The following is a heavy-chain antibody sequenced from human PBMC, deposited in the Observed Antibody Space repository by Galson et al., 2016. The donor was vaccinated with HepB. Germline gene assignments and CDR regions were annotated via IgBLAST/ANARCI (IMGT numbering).Heavy chain of an antibody. V-gene: IGHV7-4-1*02. CDR1: GYSLSSYA. Sequence: SVKVSCKASGYSLSSYAMNWVRQAPGQGLEWMGWINTDTGNPTYAQGFTGRFVFSLDSSVNTAYLRISSLKPEDTAMYYCASKSLSGSWYNWGQGTLVTVSS. D-gene: IGHD6-13*01. CDR3: ASKSLSGSWYN. CDR2: INTDTGNP. J-gene: IGHJ4*02.